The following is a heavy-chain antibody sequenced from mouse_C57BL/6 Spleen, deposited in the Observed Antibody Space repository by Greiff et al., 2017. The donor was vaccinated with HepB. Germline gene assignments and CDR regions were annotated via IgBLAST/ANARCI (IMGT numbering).Heavy chain of an antibody. Sequence: EVQLQQSGPGMVKPSQSLSLTCTVTGYSITSGYDWHWIRHFPGNKLEWMGYISYSGSTNYNPSLKSRISITHDTSKNHFFLKLNSVTTEDTATYYCARGGIFTTVVAGFDYWGQGTTLTVSS. CDR2: ISYSGST. V-gene: IGHV3-1*01. CDR3: ARGGIFTTVVAGFDY. D-gene: IGHD1-1*01. CDR1: GYSITSGYD. J-gene: IGHJ2*01.